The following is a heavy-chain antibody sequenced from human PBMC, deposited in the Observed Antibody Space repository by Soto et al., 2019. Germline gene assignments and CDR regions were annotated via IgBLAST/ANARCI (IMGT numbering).Heavy chain of an antibody. J-gene: IGHJ4*02. CDR3: AKGGSEVVAATLDY. D-gene: IGHD2-15*01. CDR2: ISYDGSNK. CDR1: GFTFSSYG. Sequence: QVQLVESGGGVVQPGRSLRLSCAASGFTFSSYGMHWVRQAPGKGLEWVAVISYDGSNKYYADPVKGRFTISRDNSKNTLYLQMNSLRAEDTAVYYCAKGGSEVVAATLDYWGQGTLVTVSS. V-gene: IGHV3-30*18.